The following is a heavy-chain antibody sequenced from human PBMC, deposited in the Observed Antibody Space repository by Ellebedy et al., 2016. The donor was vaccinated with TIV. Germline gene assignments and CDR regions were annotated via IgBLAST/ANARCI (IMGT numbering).Heavy chain of an antibody. CDR2: NNAYNNAI. D-gene: IGHD3-16*01. J-gene: IGHJ6*02. CDR3: TRDGGRAYEMDV. CDR1: GFTLSRYG. Sequence: GGSLRLXCAASGFTLSRYGMNWVRQAPGKGPEWVAHNNAYNNAIFYADSVRGRFSISRDNSLYLQMNSLRDEDTAVYYCTRDGGRAYEMDVWGQGTTVIVSS. V-gene: IGHV3-48*02.